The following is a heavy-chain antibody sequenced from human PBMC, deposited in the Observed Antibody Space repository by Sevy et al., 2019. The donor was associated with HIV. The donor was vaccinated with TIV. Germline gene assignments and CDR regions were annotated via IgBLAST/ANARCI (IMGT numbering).Heavy chain of an antibody. V-gene: IGHV5-51*01. D-gene: IGHD6-13*01. CDR2: IYLDDSDT. Sequence: GESLKISCKGSGYSFTSYWIGWVRQMPGKGLEWMGIIYLDDSDTRYSPSFQGQVTISAYKSISTAYLQWSSLKASDTAMYYCARQGSAAGVWSLDYWGQGTLVTVSS. J-gene: IGHJ4*02. CDR1: GYSFTSYW. CDR3: ARQGSAAGVWSLDY.